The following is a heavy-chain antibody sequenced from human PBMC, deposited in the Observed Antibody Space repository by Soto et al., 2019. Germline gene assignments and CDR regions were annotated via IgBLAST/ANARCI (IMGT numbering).Heavy chain of an antibody. D-gene: IGHD3-22*01. CDR2: FDPEDGET. CDR3: ATTFTTWGIVVVKNAFDI. Sequence: ASVKVSCKVSGYTLTELSMHWVRQAPGKGLEWMGGFDPEDGETIYAQKFQGRVTMTEDTSTDTAYMELISLRSEDTAVYYCATTFTTWGIVVVKNAFDIWGQGTMVTVSS. CDR1: GYTLTELS. J-gene: IGHJ3*02. V-gene: IGHV1-24*01.